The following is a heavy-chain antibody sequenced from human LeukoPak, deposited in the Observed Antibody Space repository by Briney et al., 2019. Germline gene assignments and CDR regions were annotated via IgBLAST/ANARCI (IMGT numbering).Heavy chain of an antibody. CDR1: GFTFSSCW. D-gene: IGHD2-15*01. V-gene: IGHV3-74*01. Sequence: GGSLRLSCAASGFTFSSCWMHWVRQAPGKGLVWVSRINTDGSITTYADSVKGRFTISRDNAKNSLYLQMNSLRAEDTAVYYCARSVLPLPTNWFDPWGQGTLVTVSS. CDR3: ARSVLPLPTNWFDP. CDR2: INTDGSIT. J-gene: IGHJ5*02.